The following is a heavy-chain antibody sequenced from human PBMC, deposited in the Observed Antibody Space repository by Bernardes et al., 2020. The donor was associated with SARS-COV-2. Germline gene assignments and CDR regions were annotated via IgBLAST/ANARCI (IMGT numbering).Heavy chain of an antibody. Sequence: SETLSLTRTVSGGSISSYYWSWIRQPPGKGLEWIGYIYYSGSTNYNPSLKSRVTISVDTSKNQFSLKLSSVTAADTAVYYCARTQFTAAGWVLGFDPWGQGTLVTVSS. CDR1: GGSISSYY. J-gene: IGHJ5*02. V-gene: IGHV4-59*01. D-gene: IGHD6-13*01. CDR3: ARTQFTAAGWVLGFDP. CDR2: IYYSGST.